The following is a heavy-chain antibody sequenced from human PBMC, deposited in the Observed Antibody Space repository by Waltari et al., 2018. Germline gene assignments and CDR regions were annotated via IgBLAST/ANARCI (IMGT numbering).Heavy chain of an antibody. CDR2: IRSKTYGGAP. Sequence: EVQLAESGGGLVQPGRSLRLSCTASGFNFGAYAMTWVRQVPGKGLEWVGFIRSKTYGGAPEYAASVKGRFTISRVDSKSVAYLQMNSLRTEDTALYYCTRADGMTDLDYWGQGALVTVSS. J-gene: IGHJ4*02. V-gene: IGHV3-49*04. CDR1: GFNFGAYA. CDR3: TRADGMTDLDY.